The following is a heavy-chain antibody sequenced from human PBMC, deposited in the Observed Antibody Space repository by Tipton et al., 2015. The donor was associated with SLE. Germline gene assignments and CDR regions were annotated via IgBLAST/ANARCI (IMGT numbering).Heavy chain of an antibody. CDR3: ARAGLRKGPGIPGWFDP. Sequence: TLSLTCTVSGDSISSHYWAWIRQSSGKGLEWIEYIYYTGNSNYNPSLKSRVSTSVDTSKNQFSLRLTSVTAADTAVYYCARAGLRKGPGIPGWFDPWGQGILVTVSS. J-gene: IGHJ5*02. V-gene: IGHV4-59*11. CDR2: IYYTGNS. CDR1: GDSISSHY. D-gene: IGHD3-3*01.